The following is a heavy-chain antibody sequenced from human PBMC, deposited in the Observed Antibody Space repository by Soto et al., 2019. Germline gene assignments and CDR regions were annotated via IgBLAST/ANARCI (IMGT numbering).Heavy chain of an antibody. Sequence: PSETLSLTCTVSGGSISSGDYYWSWIRQPPGKGLEWIGYIYYSGSTYYNPSLKSRVTISVDTSKNQFSLKLSSVTAADTAVYYCARGNEVITGTTALDYWGQGTLVTVS. D-gene: IGHD1-7*01. V-gene: IGHV4-30-4*01. CDR3: ARGNEVITGTTALDY. J-gene: IGHJ4*02. CDR1: GGSISSGDYY. CDR2: IYYSGST.